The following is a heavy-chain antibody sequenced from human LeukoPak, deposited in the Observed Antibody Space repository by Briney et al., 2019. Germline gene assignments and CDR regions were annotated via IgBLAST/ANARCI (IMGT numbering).Heavy chain of an antibody. V-gene: IGHV3-30*03. J-gene: IGHJ4*02. Sequence: PGGSLRLSCAVSGFTFSSYGMHWVRQTPGKGLEWVAVISYDGSNRYYADSVKGRFTISRDTSKNTLYLQMNSLRTEDTAVYYCASFRTGLGTQDYWGQGTLVTVSS. CDR2: ISYDGSNR. CDR3: ASFRTGLGTQDY. D-gene: IGHD1/OR15-1a*01. CDR1: GFTFSSYG.